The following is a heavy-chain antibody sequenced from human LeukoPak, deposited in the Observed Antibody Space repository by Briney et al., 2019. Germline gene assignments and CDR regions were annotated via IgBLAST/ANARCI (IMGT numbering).Heavy chain of an antibody. J-gene: IGHJ4*02. CDR3: ARSGYSSSWYRY. CDR2: INHSGST. V-gene: IGHV4-34*01. CDR1: GFTFSSYA. D-gene: IGHD6-13*01. Sequence: GSLRLPCAASGFTFSSYAMSWIRQPPGKGLEWIGEINHSGSTNYNPSLKSRVTISVDTSKNQFSLKLSSVTAADTAVYYCARSGYSSSWYRYWGQGTLVTVSS.